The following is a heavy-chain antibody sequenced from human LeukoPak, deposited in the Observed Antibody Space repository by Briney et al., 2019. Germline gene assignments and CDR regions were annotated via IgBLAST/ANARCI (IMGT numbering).Heavy chain of an antibody. D-gene: IGHD5-12*01. CDR3: ARNENSGWGYFDY. Sequence: GGSLRLSCAASGFTFSSYAMSWVRQAPGKGLEWVSAISGGGGATSYADSVKGRFTISRDNSKNTLYLQMNSLRAEDTAVYYCARNENSGWGYFDYWGQGTLVTVSS. V-gene: IGHV3-23*01. J-gene: IGHJ4*02. CDR2: ISGGGGAT. CDR1: GFTFSSYA.